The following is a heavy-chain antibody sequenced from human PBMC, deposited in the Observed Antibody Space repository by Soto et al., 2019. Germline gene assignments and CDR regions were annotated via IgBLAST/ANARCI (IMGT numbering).Heavy chain of an antibody. CDR3: ARRHAYRPFFDY. Sequence: PGESLKISCKGSGYSFTSYWISWVRQMPGKGLEWMGRIDPSDSYTNYSPSFQGHVTISADKSISTAYLQWSSLKASDTAMYYCARRHAYRPFFDYWGQGSLVIVSS. CDR1: GYSFTSYW. D-gene: IGHD3-16*02. J-gene: IGHJ4*02. V-gene: IGHV5-10-1*01. CDR2: IDPSDSYT.